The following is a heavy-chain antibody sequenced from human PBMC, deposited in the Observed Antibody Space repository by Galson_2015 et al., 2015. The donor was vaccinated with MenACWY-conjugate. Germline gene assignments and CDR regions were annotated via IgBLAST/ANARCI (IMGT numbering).Heavy chain of an antibody. V-gene: IGHV3-64*02. J-gene: IGHJ4*02. CDR1: GFIFPDYA. CDR3: ARKDGATDGDNDY. D-gene: IGHD4/OR15-4a*01. Sequence: SLRLSGAGSGFIFPDYALHWVRQAPGTGLEYVSAVRTYGGSTYSADSVTGRFTISRDNSTNMLFLQMGSLRVEDTAVYYCARKDGATDGDNDYWGQGTLVIVSA. CDR2: VRTYGGST.